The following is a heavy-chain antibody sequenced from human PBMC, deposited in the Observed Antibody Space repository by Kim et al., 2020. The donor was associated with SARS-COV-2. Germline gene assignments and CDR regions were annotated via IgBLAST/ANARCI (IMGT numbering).Heavy chain of an antibody. V-gene: IGHV1-3*01. Sequence: FQGKVTITRHTSASTAYMELSSLRSEDTAVYYCARARHVDTAMALGFDYWGQGTLVTVSS. J-gene: IGHJ4*02. CDR3: ARARHVDTAMALGFDY. D-gene: IGHD5-18*01.